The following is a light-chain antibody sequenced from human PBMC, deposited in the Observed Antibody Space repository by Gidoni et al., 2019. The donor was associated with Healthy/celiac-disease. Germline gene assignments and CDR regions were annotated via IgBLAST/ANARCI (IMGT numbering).Light chain of an antibody. J-gene: IGKJ5*01. CDR3: QQANSFPPST. V-gene: IGKV1D-12*01. CDR2: AAS. Sequence: DIQMSQSSSSVSASVGDRVTITCRASQGISNWLAWYQQKPGKAPKLLIYAASSLQSGVPSRYSGSGSGTDFTLTISSLQPEDFATYYCQQANSFPPSTFGQGTRLEIK. CDR1: QGISNW.